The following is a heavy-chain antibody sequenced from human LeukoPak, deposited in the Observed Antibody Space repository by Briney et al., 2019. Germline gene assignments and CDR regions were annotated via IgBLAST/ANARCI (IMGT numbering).Heavy chain of an antibody. V-gene: IGHV3-48*03. D-gene: IGHD6-19*01. CDR3: ARGKQWRMSCDY. J-gene: IGHJ4*02. Sequence: GGSLRLSCAASGFTFSSYEMNWVRQAPGKGLEGVSYISSSGSTIYYADSVKGRFTISRDNAKNSLYLQMNSLRAEDTAVYYCARGKQWRMSCDYWGQGTLVTVSS. CDR2: ISSSGSTI. CDR1: GFTFSSYE.